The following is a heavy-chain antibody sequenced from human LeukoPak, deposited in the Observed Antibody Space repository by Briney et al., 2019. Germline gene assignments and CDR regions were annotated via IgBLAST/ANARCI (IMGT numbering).Heavy chain of an antibody. D-gene: IGHD5-18*01. Sequence: PGGSLRLSCTTSGFSFGDYAVSWFRQAPGKGLEWIGFIKSKVYRGTTEYAASVKGRFTISRDDSKSIAYLQINSLRAEDTAVYYCARTITWIQLWSDMDVWGKGTTVTVSS. CDR1: GFSFGDYA. J-gene: IGHJ6*03. V-gene: IGHV3-49*03. CDR3: ARTITWIQLWSDMDV. CDR2: IKSKVYRGTT.